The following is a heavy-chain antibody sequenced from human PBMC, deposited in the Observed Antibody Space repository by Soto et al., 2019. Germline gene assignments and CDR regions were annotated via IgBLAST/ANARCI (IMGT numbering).Heavy chain of an antibody. CDR3: AKARDCGGGSCVSDPGGYFDY. CDR1: GFTFSSYG. CDR2: IWYDGSNK. V-gene: IGHV3-33*03. Sequence: GGSLRLSCAASGFTFSSYGMHWVRQAPGKGLEWVAVIWYDGSNKYYADSVKGRFTISRDRNTLYLQLNNLRAEDTAVYYCAKARDCGGGSCVSDPGGYFDYWGQGTLVTVSS. J-gene: IGHJ4*02. D-gene: IGHD2-15*01.